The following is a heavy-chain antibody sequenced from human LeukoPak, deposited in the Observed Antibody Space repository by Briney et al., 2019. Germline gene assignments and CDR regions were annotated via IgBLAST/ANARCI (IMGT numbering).Heavy chain of an antibody. J-gene: IGHJ4*02. CDR2: ISYDGSHI. CDR1: GFTFSNYG. CDR3: AKVLGYYDSSGYYQEGGFDY. Sequence: GGSLRLSCAASGFTFSNYGMHWVRQAPGKGLEWVAVISYDGSHIFYADSVKGRFTVSRDTSRSTLYLQMNSLRADDTAVYYCAKVLGYYDSSGYYQEGGFDYWGQGTLVTVSS. D-gene: IGHD3-22*01. V-gene: IGHV3-30*18.